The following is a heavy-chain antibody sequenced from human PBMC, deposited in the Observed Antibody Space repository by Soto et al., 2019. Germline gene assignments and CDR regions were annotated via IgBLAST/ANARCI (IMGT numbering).Heavy chain of an antibody. CDR2: IYYSGST. J-gene: IGHJ6*02. CDR3: ASEGATSDYYYGMDV. D-gene: IGHD5-12*01. V-gene: IGHV4-31*03. Sequence: SETLSLTCTVSGGSISSGGYYWSWIRQHPGKGLEWIGYIYYSGSTYYNPSLKSRVTISVDTSKNQFSLKLSSVTAADTAVYYCASEGATSDYYYGMDVWGQGTTVTVS. CDR1: GGSISSGGYY.